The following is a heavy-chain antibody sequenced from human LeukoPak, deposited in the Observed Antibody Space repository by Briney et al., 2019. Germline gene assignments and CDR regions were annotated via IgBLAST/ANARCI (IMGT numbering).Heavy chain of an antibody. V-gene: IGHV3-30*02. CDR3: AKGPEGYCISTSCYTAGWGNY. J-gene: IGHJ4*02. Sequence: GGSLRLSCAASGFTFSSYGMHWVRQAPGKGLEWVAFIRYDGSNKYYADSVKGRFTISRDNSKNTLYLQMNSLRAEDTAVYYCAKGPEGYCISTSCYTAGWGNYWGQGTLVTVSS. CDR1: GFTFSSYG. D-gene: IGHD2-2*02. CDR2: IRYDGSNK.